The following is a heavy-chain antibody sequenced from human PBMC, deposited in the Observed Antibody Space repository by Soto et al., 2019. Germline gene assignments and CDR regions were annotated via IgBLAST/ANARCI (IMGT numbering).Heavy chain of an antibody. CDR2: IYYSGST. CDR3: ARRDGAARPVPYYFDY. J-gene: IGHJ4*02. Sequence: PSETLSLTCTVSGGSISSSSYYWGWIRQPPGKGLEWIGSIYYSGSTYYNPSLKSRATISVDTSKNQFSLKLSSVTAADTAVYYCARRDGAARPVPYYFDYWGQGTLVTVS. CDR1: GGSISSSSYY. D-gene: IGHD6-6*01. V-gene: IGHV4-39*01.